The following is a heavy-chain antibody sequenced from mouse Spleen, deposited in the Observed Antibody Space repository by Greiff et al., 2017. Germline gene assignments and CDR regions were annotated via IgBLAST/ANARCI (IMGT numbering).Heavy chain of an antibody. J-gene: IGHJ3*01. CDR3: ARYGNYDAWFAY. Sequence: VQLQQSGPELVKPGASVKISCKASGYSFTGYYMNWVKQSPEKSLEWIGEINPSTGGTTYNQKFKAKATLTVDKSSSTAYMQLKSLTSEDSAVYYCARYGNYDAWFAYWGQGTLVTVSA. CDR1: GYSFTGYY. CDR2: INPSTGGT. D-gene: IGHD2-1*01. V-gene: IGHV1-42*01.